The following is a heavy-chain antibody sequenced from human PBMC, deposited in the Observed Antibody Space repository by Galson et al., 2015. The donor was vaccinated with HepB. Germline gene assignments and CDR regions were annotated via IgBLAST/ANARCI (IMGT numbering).Heavy chain of an antibody. CDR2: VDPEDGET. CDR1: GYTLTELS. V-gene: IGHV1-24*01. J-gene: IGHJ4*02. Sequence: SVKVSCTVSGYTLTELSMHWVRQAPGKGLEWMGGVDPEDGETIYAQKVQGRVTMTEDTSTDTAYMQLSSLRSEDTAVYYCARGEEGHSGYDRELGHWGQGTLVTVSS. D-gene: IGHD5-12*01. CDR3: ARGEEGHSGYDRELGH.